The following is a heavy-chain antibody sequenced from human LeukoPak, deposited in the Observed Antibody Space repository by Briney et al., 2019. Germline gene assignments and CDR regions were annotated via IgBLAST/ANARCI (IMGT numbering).Heavy chain of an antibody. Sequence: SVKVSCKASGGTFISYAISWVRQAPGQGLEWMGRIIPILGIANYAQKFQGRVTMTRDTSTSTVYMELSSLRSEDTAVYYCARDDFWSGSDYWGQGTLVTVSS. D-gene: IGHD3-3*01. CDR1: GGTFISYA. V-gene: IGHV1-69*04. CDR2: IIPILGIA. J-gene: IGHJ4*02. CDR3: ARDDFWSGSDY.